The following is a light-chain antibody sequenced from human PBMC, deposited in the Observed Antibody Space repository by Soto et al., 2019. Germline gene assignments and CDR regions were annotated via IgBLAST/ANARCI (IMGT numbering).Light chain of an antibody. CDR1: QSLLHSNGYNY. V-gene: IGKV2-28*01. CDR2: LGS. Sequence: DIVMTQSPLSLPVTPGEPASISCRSSQSLLHSNGYNYLDWYLQKPGQSPQLLIYLGSNRASGVPDRFSGCGSGSYFTLKSSRVEADYVGVYYCMQALQTRSFVQGSKLEFK. J-gene: IGKJ2*03. CDR3: MQALQTRS.